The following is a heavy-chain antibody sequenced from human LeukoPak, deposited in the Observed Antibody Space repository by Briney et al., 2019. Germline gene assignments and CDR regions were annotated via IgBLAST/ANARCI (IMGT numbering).Heavy chain of an antibody. D-gene: IGHD3-9*01. CDR2: LSESGNT. CDR1: GGSISSYY. CDR3: ARARYVNSFYAFNI. V-gene: IGHV4-59*01. Sequence: SETLSLTCTVSGGSISSYYWSWIRLPPGKGLEWIGYLSESGNTNYSPSLKSRVTIFGDTSKNQFFLKLSSVTAADTAMYYCARARYVNSFYAFNIWGQGTLVTVSS. J-gene: IGHJ3*02.